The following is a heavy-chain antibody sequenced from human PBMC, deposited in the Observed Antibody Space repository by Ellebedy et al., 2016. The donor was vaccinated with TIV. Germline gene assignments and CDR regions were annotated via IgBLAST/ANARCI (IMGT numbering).Heavy chain of an antibody. CDR2: INPSGGST. D-gene: IGHD3-22*01. V-gene: IGHV1-46*04. J-gene: IGHJ3*02. CDR3: ARGGHYYDSNGYLNMAFDI. CDR1: GYTFTSYY. Sequence: AASVKVSCKASGYTFTSYYMHWVRQAPGQGLEWMGIINPSGGSTSYAQKLQGRVTMTRDTSTSTVYMELSRLRSEDTTVYYCARGGHYYDSNGYLNMAFDIWGQGTMVTVSS.